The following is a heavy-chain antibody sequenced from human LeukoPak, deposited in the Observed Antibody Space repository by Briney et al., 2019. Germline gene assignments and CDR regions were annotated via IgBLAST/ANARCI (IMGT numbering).Heavy chain of an antibody. D-gene: IGHD3-3*01. CDR1: GFTFSSYA. J-gene: IGHJ4*02. CDR2: ISGSGGST. Sequence: GGSLRLSCAASGFTFSSYAMSWVRQAPGKGLEWVSAISGSGGSTYYADSVKGRFTISRDNSKNTLYLQMNSLRAEDTAVYYSAKGLSYSKNYDFWSGSGTFDYWGQGTLVTVSS. V-gene: IGHV3-23*01. CDR3: AKGLSYSKNYDFWSGSGTFDY.